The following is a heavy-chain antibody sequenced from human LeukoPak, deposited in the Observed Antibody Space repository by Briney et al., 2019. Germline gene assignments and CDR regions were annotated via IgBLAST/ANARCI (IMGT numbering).Heavy chain of an antibody. CDR1: GFTFSSYE. J-gene: IGHJ6*03. V-gene: IGHV3-48*03. CDR2: ISSSGITI. Sequence: GGSLRLSCAASGFTFSSYEMNCVRQAPGKGREWGSYISSSGITIYYADSVKGRFTISRDNAKNSLYLQMNSLRAEDTAVYYCARADCGGDCYSDYYYYYYMDVWGKGTTVTISS. D-gene: IGHD2-21*02. CDR3: ARADCGGDCYSDYYYYYYMDV.